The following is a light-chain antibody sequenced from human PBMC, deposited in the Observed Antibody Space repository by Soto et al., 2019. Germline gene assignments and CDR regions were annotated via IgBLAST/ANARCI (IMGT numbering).Light chain of an antibody. Sequence: QSVLTHSSSASASLGSSVKFTCTLSSGHSTYIIAWHQQQPGKAPRYLVKLEGSGSYNKGSGVPDRFSGSSSGADRYLTISNLQFEDEADYYCETWDSNSWVFGGGTKLTVL. V-gene: IGLV4-60*02. CDR1: SGHSTYI. CDR3: ETWDSNSWV. CDR2: LEGSGSY. J-gene: IGLJ3*02.